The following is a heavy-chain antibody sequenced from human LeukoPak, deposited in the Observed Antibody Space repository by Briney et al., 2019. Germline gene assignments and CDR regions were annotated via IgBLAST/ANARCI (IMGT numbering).Heavy chain of an antibody. V-gene: IGHV1-69*05. CDR3: ASRSGDYYDSSGYYPSPHGYFDY. J-gene: IGHJ4*02. CDR1: GGTFSSYA. Sequence: ASVKVSCKASGGTFSSYAISWVRQAPGQGLEWMGGIIPIFGTANYAQKFQGRVTITTDESPSTAYMELSSLRSEDTAVYYCASRSGDYYDSSGYYPSPHGYFDYWGQGTLVTVSS. D-gene: IGHD3-22*01. CDR2: IIPIFGTA.